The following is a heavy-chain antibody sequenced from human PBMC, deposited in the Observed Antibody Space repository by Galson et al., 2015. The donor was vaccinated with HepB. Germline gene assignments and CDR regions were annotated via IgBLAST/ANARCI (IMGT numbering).Heavy chain of an antibody. J-gene: IGHJ6*02. D-gene: IGHD3-3*01. CDR1: GGSFSGYY. CDR3: ASRFVGFGVVIIGNYYGMDV. Sequence: TLSLTCAVYGGSFSGYYWSWIRQPPGKGLEWIGEINHSGSTNYNPSLKSRVTISVDTSKNQFSLKLSSVTAADAAVYYCASRFVGFGVVIIGNYYGMDVWGQGTTVTVSS. CDR2: INHSGST. V-gene: IGHV4-34*01.